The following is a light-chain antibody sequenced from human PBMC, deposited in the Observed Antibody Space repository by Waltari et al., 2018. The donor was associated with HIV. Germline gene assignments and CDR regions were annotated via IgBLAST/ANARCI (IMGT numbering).Light chain of an antibody. V-gene: IGKV1-39*01. Sequence: DIQMTQSTSSLSASVGDRVTITCRASQSISSFLNWDQQKPGKAPKLLIYGASNFQSWVPSRFSGSGSGTDFTLTISSLQPEDFATYYCRQSYISPRTVGLGTKVDIK. CDR3: RQSYISPRT. J-gene: IGKJ1*01. CDR1: QSISSF. CDR2: GAS.